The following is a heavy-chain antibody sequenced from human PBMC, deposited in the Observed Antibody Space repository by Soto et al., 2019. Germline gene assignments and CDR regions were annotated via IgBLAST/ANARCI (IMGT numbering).Heavy chain of an antibody. CDR2: ISWNSGSI. Sequence: EVQLVESGGGLVQPGRSLRLSCAASGFTFDDYAMHWVRQAPGKGLEWVSGISWNSGSIGYADSVKGRFTISRDNAKNSLYLQMNSLRAEDTALYYCAKDIRTGTSAFDIWGQGTMVTVSS. CDR3: AKDIRTGTSAFDI. V-gene: IGHV3-9*01. D-gene: IGHD3-10*01. CDR1: GFTFDDYA. J-gene: IGHJ3*02.